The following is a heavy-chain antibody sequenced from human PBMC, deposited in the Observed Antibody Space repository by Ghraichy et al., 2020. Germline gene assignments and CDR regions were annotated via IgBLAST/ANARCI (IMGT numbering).Heavy chain of an antibody. CDR1: GDSVSSNSAS. Sequence: SQTLSLTCAISGDSVSSNSASWNWFRQSPSRGLEWLGRTFYTSKWFNDYAVSVKSRITINPDTSKNQISLQLKSVTPEDSAVYYCARRLYHDYSGYFDFWGQGTLVTVSS. CDR3: ARRLYHDYSGYFDF. D-gene: IGHD3-22*01. CDR2: TFYTSKWFN. J-gene: IGHJ4*02. V-gene: IGHV6-1*01.